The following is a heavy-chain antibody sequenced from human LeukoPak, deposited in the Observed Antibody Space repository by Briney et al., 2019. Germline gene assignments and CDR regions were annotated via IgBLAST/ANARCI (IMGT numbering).Heavy chain of an antibody. CDR2: INPNSGGT. J-gene: IGHJ4*02. V-gene: IGHV1-2*02. Sequence: ASVKVSCKASVYTFTGYYMHWVRQAPGQGLEWMGWINPNSGGTNYAQKFQGRVTMTRDTSISTVYMELSRLRSDDTAVYYCARVGGTDGDYLDYWGQGTLVTVSS. CDR1: VYTFTGYY. D-gene: IGHD2-8*01. CDR3: ARVGGTDGDYLDY.